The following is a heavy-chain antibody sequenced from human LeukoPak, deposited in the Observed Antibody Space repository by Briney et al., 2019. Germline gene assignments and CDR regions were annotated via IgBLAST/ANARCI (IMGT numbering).Heavy chain of an antibody. CDR2: ISYGGSA. Sequence: SETLSLTCTVSGGSIRSNSYYWGWIRQPPGKGLEWIGIISYGGSAHYNPSLKSRVTISVDTSKNQFSLKLSSVTAADTAVYYCARDTYLDTAMVDYWGQGTLVTVSS. CDR3: ARDTYLDTAMVDY. V-gene: IGHV4-39*02. D-gene: IGHD5-18*01. J-gene: IGHJ4*02. CDR1: GGSIRSNSYY.